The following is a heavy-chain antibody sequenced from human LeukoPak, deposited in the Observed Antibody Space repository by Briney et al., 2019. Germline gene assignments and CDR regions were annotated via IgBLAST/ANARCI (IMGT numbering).Heavy chain of an antibody. CDR2: IYYSGST. V-gene: IGHV4-39*07. D-gene: IGHD6-13*01. J-gene: IGHJ4*02. Sequence: RTSETLSLTCSVSGGSISSSNYYWGWIRQPPGKGLEWIGSIYYSGSTYYNPSLKSRVTISVDTSKNQFSLKLSSVTAADTAVYYCARGSSSSWPFDYWGQGTLVTVSS. CDR3: ARGSSSSWPFDY. CDR1: GGSISSSNYY.